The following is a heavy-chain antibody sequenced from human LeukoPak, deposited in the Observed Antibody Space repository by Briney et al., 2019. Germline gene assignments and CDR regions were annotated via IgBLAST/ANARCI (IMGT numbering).Heavy chain of an antibody. Sequence: KSSETLSLTCAVYGVSFSGYYWSWLRQPPGKGLEWIGEINHSGSTNYNPSLKSRVTISVDTSKNQFSLKMSSVTAADTAVYYCARGATMSDYYYYYYMDVWGKETTVTASS. CDR2: INHSGST. CDR3: ARGATMSDYYYYYYMDV. J-gene: IGHJ6*03. CDR1: GVSFSGYY. V-gene: IGHV4-34*01. D-gene: IGHD3-3*01.